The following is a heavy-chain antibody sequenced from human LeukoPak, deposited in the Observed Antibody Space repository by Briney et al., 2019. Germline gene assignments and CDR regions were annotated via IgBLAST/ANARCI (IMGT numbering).Heavy chain of an antibody. Sequence: PGGSLRLSCAASGFTFSSYSMNWVRQAPGRGLEWVSSISSSSSYIYYADSVKGRFTISRDNAKNSLYLQMNSLRAEDTAVYYCARVSDGAFDYWGQGTLVTVSS. CDR2: ISSSSSYI. D-gene: IGHD1-26*01. CDR1: GFTFSSYS. J-gene: IGHJ4*02. V-gene: IGHV3-21*01. CDR3: ARVSDGAFDY.